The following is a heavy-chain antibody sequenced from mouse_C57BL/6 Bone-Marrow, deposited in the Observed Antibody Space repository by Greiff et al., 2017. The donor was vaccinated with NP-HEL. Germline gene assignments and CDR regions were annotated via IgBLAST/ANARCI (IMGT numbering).Heavy chain of an antibody. CDR3: ARGWGSAWFAY. J-gene: IGHJ3*01. CDR1: GFTFSSYA. CDR2: ISDGGSYT. D-gene: IGHD2-3*01. V-gene: IGHV5-4*01. Sequence: EVQGVESGGGLVKPGGSLKLSCAASGFTFSSYAMSWVRQTPEKRLEWVATISDGGSYTYYPDNVKGRFTISRDNAKKNLYLQMSHLKSEDTAMYYCARGWGSAWFAYWGQGTLVTVSA.